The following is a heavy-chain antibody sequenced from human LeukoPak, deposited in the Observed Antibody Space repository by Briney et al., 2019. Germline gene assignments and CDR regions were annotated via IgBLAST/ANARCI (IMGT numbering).Heavy chain of an antibody. CDR1: GESFSGYY. Sequence: SETLSLTCAVYGESFSGYYWSWIRQPPGKGLEWIGEINHSGSTNYNPSLKSRVTISVDTSKNQFSLKLSSVTAADTAVYYCARVMVAATRGCMDYWGQGTLVTVSS. CDR3: ARVMVAATRGCMDY. J-gene: IGHJ4*02. V-gene: IGHV4-34*01. CDR2: INHSGST. D-gene: IGHD2-15*01.